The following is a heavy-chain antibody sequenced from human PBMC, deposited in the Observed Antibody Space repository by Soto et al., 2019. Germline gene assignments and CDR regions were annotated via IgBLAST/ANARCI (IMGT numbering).Heavy chain of an antibody. CDR3: ARVAAWGPIYYGSGSRGY. CDR2: ISAYNGNT. J-gene: IGHJ4*02. V-gene: IGHV1-18*01. D-gene: IGHD3-10*01. CDR1: GYTFTSYG. Sequence: ASVKVSCKASGYTFTSYGISWVRQAPGQGLEWMGWISAYNGNTNYAQKLQGRVTMTTDTSTSTAYMELRSLRSDDTAVYYCARVAAWGPIYYGSGSRGYWGQGTLVTVSS.